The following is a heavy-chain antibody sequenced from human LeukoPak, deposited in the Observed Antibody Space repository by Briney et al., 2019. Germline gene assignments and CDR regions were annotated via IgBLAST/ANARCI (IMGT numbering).Heavy chain of an antibody. Sequence: SETLSLTCTVSSDSISSYYWSWIRQFPGKGLERIGYIYHSGYTNYNPSLRGRVTISEDTSKKQFSLKLSSVTAADTAVYYCARGGFGVPFDYWGQGALVTVSS. CDR3: ARGGFGVPFDY. CDR1: SDSISSYY. V-gene: IGHV4-59*01. CDR2: IYHSGYT. J-gene: IGHJ4*02. D-gene: IGHD3-3*01.